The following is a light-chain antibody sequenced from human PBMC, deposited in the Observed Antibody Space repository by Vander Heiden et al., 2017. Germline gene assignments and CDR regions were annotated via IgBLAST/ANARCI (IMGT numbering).Light chain of an antibody. CDR3: HVLDSSSDHYV. Sequence: SYVLAQPPSVSVAPGQTARITCGGNNIGSKSVHWYQQKPGQAPVLVVYENSDRPSGIPERFSGSNSGNTATLTVSRVEAGDEADYYCHVLDSSSDHYVFGTGTKVTVL. V-gene: IGLV3-21*02. CDR2: ENS. J-gene: IGLJ1*01. CDR1: NIGSKS.